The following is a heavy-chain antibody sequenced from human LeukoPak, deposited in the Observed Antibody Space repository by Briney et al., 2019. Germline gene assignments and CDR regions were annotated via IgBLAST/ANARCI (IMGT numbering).Heavy chain of an antibody. J-gene: IGHJ6*03. V-gene: IGHV4-38-2*02. CDR3: AREARGYSYGYPYYYYMDV. CDR2: IYHSGST. D-gene: IGHD5-18*01. CDR1: GYSISSGYY. Sequence: SETLSLTCTVSGYSISSGYYWGWIRQPPGKGLEWIGSIYHSGSTYYNPSLKSRVTISVDTSKNQFSLKLSSVTAADTAVYYCAREARGYSYGYPYYYYMDVWGKGTTVTVSS.